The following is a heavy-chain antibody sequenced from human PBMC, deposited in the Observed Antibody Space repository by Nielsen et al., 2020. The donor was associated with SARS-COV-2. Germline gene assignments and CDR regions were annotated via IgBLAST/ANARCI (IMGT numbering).Heavy chain of an antibody. Sequence: GESLKISCAASGFTFSNFAMNWVRQDPGKGLEWVSTIGVSGGGTYYADSLKGRFTISRDNSKKMLYLQMNSLGAEDTAIYYCTRRVAGGTMDVWAKGPRSPSP. CDR2: IGVSGGGT. D-gene: IGHD6-19*01. CDR1: GFTFSNFA. V-gene: IGHV3-23*01. CDR3: TRRVAGGTMDV. J-gene: IGHJ6*02.